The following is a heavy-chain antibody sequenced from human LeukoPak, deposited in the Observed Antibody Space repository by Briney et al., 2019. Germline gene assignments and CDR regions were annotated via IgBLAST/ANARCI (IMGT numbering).Heavy chain of an antibody. Sequence: EASVKVSCKASGGTFSSYAISWVRQAPGQGLEWMGRIIPILGIANYAQKFQGRVTITADKSTSTAYMELSSLRSEDTAVYYCAKDGISDYYYGMDVWGQGTTVTVS. J-gene: IGHJ6*02. CDR1: GGTFSSYA. D-gene: IGHD2-15*01. CDR3: AKDGISDYYYGMDV. V-gene: IGHV1-69*04. CDR2: IIPILGIA.